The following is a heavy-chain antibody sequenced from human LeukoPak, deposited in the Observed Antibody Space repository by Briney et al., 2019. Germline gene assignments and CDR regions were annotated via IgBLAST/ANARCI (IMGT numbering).Heavy chain of an antibody. J-gene: IGHJ4*02. CDR2: IYYSGST. V-gene: IGHV4-59*12. CDR1: GGSISSYY. CDR3: ARDKRGMATTPLYYFDY. D-gene: IGHD5-24*01. Sequence: KSSETLSLTCTVSGGSISSYYWSWIRQPPGKGLEWIGYIYYSGSTNYNPSLKSRVTISVDTSKNQFSLKLSSVTAADTAVYYCARDKRGMATTPLYYFDYWGQGTLVTVSS.